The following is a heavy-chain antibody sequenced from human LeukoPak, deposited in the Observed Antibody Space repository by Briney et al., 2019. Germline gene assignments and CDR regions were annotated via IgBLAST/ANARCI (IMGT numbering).Heavy chain of an antibody. V-gene: IGHV3-23*01. CDR1: GFTFSSYA. CDR3: AKGGGGNWYFDL. D-gene: IGHD5-12*01. J-gene: IGHJ2*01. Sequence: HSGGSLRLSCAASGFTFSSYAMSWVRQAPGKGLEWVSAISGSGGSTYYADSVKGRFTISRDNSKNTLYLQMNSLRAEDTAVYYCAKGGGGNWYFDLWGRGTLVTISS. CDR2: ISGSGGST.